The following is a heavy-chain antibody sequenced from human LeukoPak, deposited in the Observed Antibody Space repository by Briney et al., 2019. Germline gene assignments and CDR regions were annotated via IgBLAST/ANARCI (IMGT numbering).Heavy chain of an antibody. CDR3: SRNPLRYSYDYSY. CDR2: IYPGDSDT. D-gene: IGHD5-18*01. CDR1: GYSFTSFA. Sequence: GESLKISWQASGYSFTSFAIDGSRQMPGKGLEWMGIIYPGDSDTRYSPSFQGQVTISADKSISTAYLQWSSLKASDTAMYYCSRNPLRYSYDYSYWGQGTLATVSS. J-gene: IGHJ4*02. V-gene: IGHV5-51*01.